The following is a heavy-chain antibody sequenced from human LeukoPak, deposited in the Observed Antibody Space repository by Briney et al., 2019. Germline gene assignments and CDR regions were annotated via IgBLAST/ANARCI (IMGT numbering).Heavy chain of an antibody. D-gene: IGHD3-3*01. J-gene: IGHJ6*03. Sequence: PGGTLRLSCAASGFTFSSYGMSWVRQAPGKGLEWVSAISGSGGSTYYADSVKGRFTISRDNSKNTLYLQMNSLRAEDTAVYYCAKVGYYDFWSGPRGYYYMDVWGKGTTVTVSS. CDR2: ISGSGGST. CDR1: GFTFSSYG. CDR3: AKVGYYDFWSGPRGYYYMDV. V-gene: IGHV3-23*01.